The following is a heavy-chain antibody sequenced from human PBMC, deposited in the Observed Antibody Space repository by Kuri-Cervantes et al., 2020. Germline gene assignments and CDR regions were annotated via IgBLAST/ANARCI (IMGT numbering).Heavy chain of an antibody. CDR1: GYTFTGYY. V-gene: IGHV1-2*02. D-gene: IGHD3-22*01. Sequence: ASVKVSCKASGYTFTGYYMHWVRQAPGQGLEWMGWINPNSGGTNYAQKFQGRVTMTRDTSISTAYMELSRLRSDDTAVYYCARLDSSGYGMDYWGQGTLVTVSS. CDR3: ARLDSSGYGMDY. CDR2: INPNSGGT. J-gene: IGHJ4*02.